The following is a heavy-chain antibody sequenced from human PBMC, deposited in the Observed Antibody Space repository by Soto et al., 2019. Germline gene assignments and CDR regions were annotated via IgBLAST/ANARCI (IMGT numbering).Heavy chain of an antibody. Sequence: LSLTCTVSGVSISSGGYYWSWIRQHPGKGLEWIGYIYYSGSTYYNPSLKSRVTISVDTSKNQFSLKLSSVTAADTAVYYCARDSAMVGFDYWGQGTLVTVSS. CDR1: GVSISSGGYY. J-gene: IGHJ4*02. D-gene: IGHD5-18*01. CDR2: IYYSGST. V-gene: IGHV4-31*03. CDR3: ARDSAMVGFDY.